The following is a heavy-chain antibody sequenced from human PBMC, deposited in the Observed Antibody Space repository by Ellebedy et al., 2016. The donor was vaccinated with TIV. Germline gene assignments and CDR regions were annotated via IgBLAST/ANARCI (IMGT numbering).Heavy chain of an antibody. CDR3: TRETNPPPGALAGTGFDC. D-gene: IGHD6-19*01. CDR2: KRFDGRNE. V-gene: IGHV3-30*02. J-gene: IGHJ4*02. CDR1: GFTFSTYG. Sequence: GESLKISCEASGFTFSTYGMHWVRQAPGKGLEWVAFKRFDGRNEYNGDSVKGRFIISRDLSKNTLYLQMNRMTSDDTGIYYCTRETNPPPGALAGTGFDCWGQGTLVIVSS.